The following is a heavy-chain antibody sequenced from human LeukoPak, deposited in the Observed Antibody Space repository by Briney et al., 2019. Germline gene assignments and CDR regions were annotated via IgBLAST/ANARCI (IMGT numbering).Heavy chain of an antibody. J-gene: IGHJ4*02. CDR3: ARGRVYDSSGYYYGSNDY. V-gene: IGHV1-2*02. CDR1: GYTFTGYY. D-gene: IGHD3-22*01. CDR2: FNPNSVGT. Sequence: ASVKVSYKASGYTFTGYYMHWVRQAPGQGLEWMGWFNPNSVGTNYAQKFQGRVTMTRDTSISTAYMELSRLRSDDTAVYYCARGRVYDSSGYYYGSNDYWGQGTLVTVSS.